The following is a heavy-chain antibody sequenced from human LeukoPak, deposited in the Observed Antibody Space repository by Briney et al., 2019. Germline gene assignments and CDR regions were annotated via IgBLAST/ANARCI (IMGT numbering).Heavy chain of an antibody. CDR3: ARPTTGYSSSWYALGY. Sequence: GGSLRLSCAASGFTFSSYSMNWVRQAPGKGLEWVSYISSSSSTIYYADSVKGRFTISRDNAKNSLYLQMNSLRAEDTAVYYCARPTTGYSSSWYALGYWGQGTLVTVSS. D-gene: IGHD6-13*01. CDR2: ISSSSSTI. V-gene: IGHV3-48*01. J-gene: IGHJ4*02. CDR1: GFTFSSYS.